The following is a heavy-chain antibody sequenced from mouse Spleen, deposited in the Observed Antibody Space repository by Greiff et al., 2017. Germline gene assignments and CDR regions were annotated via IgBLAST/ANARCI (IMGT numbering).Heavy chain of an antibody. V-gene: IGHV5-9*04. Sequence: EVKLMESGGGLVKLGGSLKLSCAASGFTFSSYAMSWVRQTPEKRLEWVATISSGGGNTYYPDSVKGRFTISRDNAKNTLYLQMSSLKSEDTAMYYCARRVNWDGYFDVWGAGTTVTVSS. CDR1: GFTFSSYA. CDR2: ISSGGGNT. CDR3: ARRVNWDGYFDV. D-gene: IGHD4-1*01. J-gene: IGHJ1*01.